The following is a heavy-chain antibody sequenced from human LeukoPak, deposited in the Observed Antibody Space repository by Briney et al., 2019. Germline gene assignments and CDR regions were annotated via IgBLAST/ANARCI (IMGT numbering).Heavy chain of an antibody. Sequence: SETLSLTCTVSVGSISSSSYYWGWIRQPPGKGLEWIGSIYYSGSTYYNPSLKSRVTISVDTSKNQFSLKLSSVTAADTAVYYCAIPIVVAGQGWFYPWVQGTLVTVSS. CDR3: AIPIVVAGQGWFYP. V-gene: IGHV4-39*01. CDR2: IYYSGST. D-gene: IGHD6-19*01. CDR1: VGSISSSSYY. J-gene: IGHJ5*02.